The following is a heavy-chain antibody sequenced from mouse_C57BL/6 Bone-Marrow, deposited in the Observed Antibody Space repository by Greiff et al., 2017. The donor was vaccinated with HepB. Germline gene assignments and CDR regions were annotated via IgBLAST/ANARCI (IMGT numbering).Heavy chain of an antibody. Sequence: EVQLQQSGPGLVKPSQTVFLTCTVPGISITTGNYRWSWIRQFPGYKLEWIGYIYYSGTFTYNPSLTSRTTITRDTHKNQFFLEMNSFTAEDTAKYYGARDYYDDIFDYWGQGTTLTVSS. CDR1: GISITTGNYR. CDR2: IYYSGTF. D-gene: IGHD2-13*01. J-gene: IGHJ2*01. V-gene: IGHV3-5*01. CDR3: ARDYYDDIFDY.